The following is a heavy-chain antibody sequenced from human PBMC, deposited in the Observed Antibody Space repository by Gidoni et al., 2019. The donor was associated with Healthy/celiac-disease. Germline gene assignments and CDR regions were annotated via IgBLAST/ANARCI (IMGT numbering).Heavy chain of an antibody. CDR2: TSYDGINK. CDR3: AKAPGYSSGWAYFDY. CDR1: GFTFRSYG. Sequence: QVQLVESGGGVVQPGRSLRLSCAASGFTFRSYGMHWVRQAPGQGLEGGAVTSYDGINKYSADSVKGRFTISRDNSKNTLYLQMNSLRAEDTAVYYCAKAPGYSSGWAYFDYWGQGTLVTVSS. V-gene: IGHV3-30*18. J-gene: IGHJ4*02. D-gene: IGHD6-19*01.